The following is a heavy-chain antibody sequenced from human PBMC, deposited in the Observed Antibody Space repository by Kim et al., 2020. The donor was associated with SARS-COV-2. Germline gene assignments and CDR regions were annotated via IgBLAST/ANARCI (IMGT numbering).Heavy chain of an antibody. V-gene: IGHV4-39*01. J-gene: IGHJ6*02. D-gene: IGHD6-6*01. Sequence: SETLSLTCTVSGGSISSSSYYWGWIRQPPGKGLEWIGSVYYSGSTYYNPSLKSRVTIYVDTSKNKFSLKLSFVTAADTAVYYCVRLKHDDSSYRGYYYNDMDVWGQGTTVTVSS. CDR3: VRLKHDDSSYRGYYYNDMDV. CDR2: VYYSGST. CDR1: GGSISSSSYY.